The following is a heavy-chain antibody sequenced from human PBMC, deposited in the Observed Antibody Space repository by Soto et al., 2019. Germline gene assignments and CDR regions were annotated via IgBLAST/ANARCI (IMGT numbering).Heavy chain of an antibody. CDR2: IWYDGSNK. J-gene: IGHJ4*02. D-gene: IGHD3-10*01. V-gene: IGHV3-33*01. CDR1: GFTFSSYG. Sequence: PGGSLRLSXAASGFTFSSYGMHWVRQAPGKGLEWVAVIWYDGSNKYYADSVKGRFTISRDNSKNTLYLQMNSLRAEDTAVYYCARDGGTLPASFLDYWGQGTLVTVSS. CDR3: ARDGGTLPASFLDY.